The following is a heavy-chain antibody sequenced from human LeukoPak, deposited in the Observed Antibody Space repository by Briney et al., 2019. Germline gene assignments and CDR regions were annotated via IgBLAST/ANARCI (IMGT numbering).Heavy chain of an antibody. CDR2: ISSSGSTI. Sequence: PGGSLRLSCAASEFTFTSYEMNWVRQAPGKGLEWVSYISSSGSTIYYADSVKGRFTISRDNAKNSLNLQMNSLRAEDTAVYYCARVKGSGCYEVDYWGQGTLVTVSS. D-gene: IGHD6-19*01. CDR1: EFTFTSYE. CDR3: ARVKGSGCYEVDY. J-gene: IGHJ4*02. V-gene: IGHV3-48*03.